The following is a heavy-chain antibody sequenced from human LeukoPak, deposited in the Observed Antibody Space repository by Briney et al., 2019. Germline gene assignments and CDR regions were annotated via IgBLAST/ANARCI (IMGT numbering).Heavy chain of an antibody. Sequence: GGSLRLSCAASGFTFSGYWVSWVRQAPGKGLEWVANIKQDGREKYYVDSVKGRLTISRDNAKNSLYLQMNSLRAEDTAVYYCARTLEQQLVRGYFDYWGQGTLVTVSS. CDR2: IKQDGREK. D-gene: IGHD6-13*01. CDR3: ARTLEQQLVRGYFDY. V-gene: IGHV3-7*01. CDR1: GFTFSGYW. J-gene: IGHJ4*02.